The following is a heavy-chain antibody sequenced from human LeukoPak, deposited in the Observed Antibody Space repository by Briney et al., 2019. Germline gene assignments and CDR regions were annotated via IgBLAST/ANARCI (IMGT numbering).Heavy chain of an antibody. CDR2: IYYSGST. V-gene: IGHV4-59*01. D-gene: IGHD6-6*01. Sequence: SETLSLTCTVSGGSISSYYWSWIRQPPGKGLEWIGYIYYSGSTNYNPSLKSRVTISVDTSKNQFSLKLSSVAAADTAVYYCARSSSYYYYYYMDVWGKGTTVTVSS. CDR1: GGSISSYY. CDR3: ARSSSYYYYYYMDV. J-gene: IGHJ6*03.